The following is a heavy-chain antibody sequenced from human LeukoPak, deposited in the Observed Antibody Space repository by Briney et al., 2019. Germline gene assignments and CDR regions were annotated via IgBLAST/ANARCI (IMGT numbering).Heavy chain of an antibody. CDR2: ISSSSSTI. V-gene: IGHV3-48*04. J-gene: IGHJ4*02. CDR3: VRDGITMVRGADY. Sequence: GGSLRLSCTASGFTFSSYNMNWVRQAPGKGLEWVSYISSSSSTIYYADSVKGRFTISRDNAKNSLYLRMNSLRAEDTAVYYCVRDGITMVRGADYWGQGTLVTVSS. CDR1: GFTFSSYN. D-gene: IGHD3-10*01.